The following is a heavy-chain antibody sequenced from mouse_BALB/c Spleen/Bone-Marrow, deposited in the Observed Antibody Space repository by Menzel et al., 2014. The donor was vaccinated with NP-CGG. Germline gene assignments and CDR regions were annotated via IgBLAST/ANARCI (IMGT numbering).Heavy chain of an antibody. CDR2: IRNEANGYTT. V-gene: IGHV7-3*02. J-gene: IGHJ2*01. Sequence: EVKLVESGGGLVQPGGSLRLSCATSGFTFTDYYINWVRQPPGKALEWLGFIRNEANGYTTEYSASVKSRFTISRDNSQNILYLQMNTLRADDSATYYGARDKGRVFFDYWGQGTTLTVSS. CDR3: ARDKGRVFFDY. CDR1: GFTFTDYY.